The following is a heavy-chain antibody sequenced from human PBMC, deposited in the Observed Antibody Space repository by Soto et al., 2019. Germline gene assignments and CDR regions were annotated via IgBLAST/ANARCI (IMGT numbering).Heavy chain of an antibody. D-gene: IGHD2-15*01. V-gene: IGHV3-7*01. J-gene: IGHJ4*02. CDR1: GYPFSRYW. CDR3: ASRFCSVAACYRAGYRVFDY. Sequence: EVQLVESGGGLVQPGGSLRLSCAASGYPFSRYWLTWVRQAPGKGLEWVANINEDGSETYYLDSVRGRFTTSRDNAENFLLLQLNSLRAEDTAVYYCASRFCSVAACYRAGYRVFDYWGPGTVVTVSS. CDR2: INEDGSET.